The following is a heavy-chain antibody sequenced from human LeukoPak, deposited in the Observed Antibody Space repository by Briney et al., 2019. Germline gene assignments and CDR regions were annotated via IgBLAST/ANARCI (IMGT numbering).Heavy chain of an antibody. Sequence: PSETLSLTCTVSGGSISSSSYYWGWIRQPPGKGLEWIGSIYYSGSTYYNPSLKSRVTISVDTSKNQFSLKLSSVTAADTAVYYCARERPWYPVVDYWGQGTLVTVSS. V-gene: IGHV4-39*07. J-gene: IGHJ4*02. CDR2: IYYSGST. D-gene: IGHD2-15*01. CDR1: GGSISSSSYY. CDR3: ARERPWYPVVDY.